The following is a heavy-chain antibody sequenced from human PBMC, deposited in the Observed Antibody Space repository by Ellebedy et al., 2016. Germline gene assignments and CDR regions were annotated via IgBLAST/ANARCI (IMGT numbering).Heavy chain of an antibody. J-gene: IGHJ6*03. CDR1: GFTFSSYA. V-gene: IGHV3-33*08. CDR3: ARPDSEDNYMDV. Sequence: GGSLRLXXAASGFTFSSYAMHWVRQAPGKGLEWVAVIWNVGSNEDYAASVKGRFTISRDDSKNTLYLQMNSLRGEDTAVYYCARPDSEDNYMDVWGKGTAVTVSS. CDR2: IWNVGSNE.